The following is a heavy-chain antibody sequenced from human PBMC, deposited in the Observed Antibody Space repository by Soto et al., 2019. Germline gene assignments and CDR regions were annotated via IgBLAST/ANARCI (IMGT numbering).Heavy chain of an antibody. CDR3: AKVLGYCGGGACPFDS. CDR2: FSGTT. D-gene: IGHD2-15*01. V-gene: IGHV3-23*01. Sequence: EVQLLESGGGLVQPGGSLRLSCAASGFTSSSYAMSWVRQAPGKGLEWVSAFSGTTSYADSVRGRFTISRDNSQNTLYLQMDSLRAEDTAVYYCAKVLGYCGGGACPFDSWGQGTLVTVSS. J-gene: IGHJ4*02. CDR1: GFTSSSYA.